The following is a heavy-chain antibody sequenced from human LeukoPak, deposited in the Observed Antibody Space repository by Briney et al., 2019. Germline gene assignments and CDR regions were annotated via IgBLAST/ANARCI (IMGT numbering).Heavy chain of an antibody. CDR3: ARERLDGYNLFSDAFDI. CDR2: ISSSSSYI. J-gene: IGHJ3*02. Sequence: GGSLRLSCAASGFTFSSYSMNWVRQAPGKGLEWVSSISSSSSYIYYADSVKGRFTISRDNAKNSLYLQMNSLRAEDTAVYYCARERLDGYNLFSDAFDIWGQGTMVTVSS. CDR1: GFTFSSYS. D-gene: IGHD5-24*01. V-gene: IGHV3-21*01.